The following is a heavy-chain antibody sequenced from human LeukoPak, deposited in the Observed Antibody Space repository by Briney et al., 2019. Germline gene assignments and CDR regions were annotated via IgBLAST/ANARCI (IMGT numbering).Heavy chain of an antibody. CDR2: IKSKSDGGTI. CDR1: GFTFSNAW. Sequence: GGSLRLSCAASGFTFSNAWMRWVRQAPGKGLEWVGRIKSKSDGGTIDYAAPVKGRFTISRDDSKNTMYLQMNSLKTEDTAVYYRATGLARGFNAFDLWGQGTMVTVSS. J-gene: IGHJ3*01. V-gene: IGHV3-15*01. D-gene: IGHD3-10*01. CDR3: ATGLARGFNAFDL.